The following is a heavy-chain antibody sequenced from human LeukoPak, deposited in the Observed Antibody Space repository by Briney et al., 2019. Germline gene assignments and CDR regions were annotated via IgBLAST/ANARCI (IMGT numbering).Heavy chain of an antibody. D-gene: IGHD6-13*01. CDR3: ARVGEGYSSSWFDYFDY. V-gene: IGHV1-3*01. CDR2: INAGNGNT. J-gene: IGHJ4*02. Sequence: AASVKVSCKASGYTFTSYAMHWVRQAPGQRLEWMGWINAGNGNTKYSQKFQGRVTITRDTSASTAYMELSSLRSEDTAVYYCARVGEGYSSSWFDYFDYWGQGTLVTVSS. CDR1: GYTFTSYA.